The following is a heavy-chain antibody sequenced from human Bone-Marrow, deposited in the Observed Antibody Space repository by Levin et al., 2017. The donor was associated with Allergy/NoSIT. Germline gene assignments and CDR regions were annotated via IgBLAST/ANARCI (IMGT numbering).Heavy chain of an antibody. Sequence: PGGSLRLSCAASGFTFSSYDMHWVRQATGKGLEWVSAIGTAGDTYYPGSVKGRFTISRENAKNSLYLQMNSLRAGDTAVYYCARAITIFGVVILGFDYWGQGTLVTVSS. J-gene: IGHJ4*02. CDR3: ARAITIFGVVILGFDY. D-gene: IGHD3-3*01. V-gene: IGHV3-13*01. CDR2: IGTAGDT. CDR1: GFTFSSYD.